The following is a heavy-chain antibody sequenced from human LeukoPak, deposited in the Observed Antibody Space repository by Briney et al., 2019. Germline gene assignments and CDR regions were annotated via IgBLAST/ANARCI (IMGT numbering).Heavy chain of an antibody. J-gene: IGHJ5*02. V-gene: IGHV3-15*01. Sequence: GGSLRLSCAGSGCTFSNAWMSWVRQAPGKGLEWVDRIKSKTDGGTTDYAAPVKGRFTISRDDSKNTLYLQMNSLKTEDTAVYYCTTAGSGWPWFDAWGQGTLVTVSS. CDR3: TTAGSGWPWFDA. CDR1: GCTFSNAW. CDR2: IKSKTDGGTT. D-gene: IGHD6-19*01.